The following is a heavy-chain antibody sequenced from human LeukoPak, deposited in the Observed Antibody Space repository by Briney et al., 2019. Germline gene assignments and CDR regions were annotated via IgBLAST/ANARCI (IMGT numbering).Heavy chain of an antibody. V-gene: IGHV4-34*01. J-gene: IGHJ5*02. CDR1: GGSFSGYY. CDR3: ARGRRDITIFGVVIIRENWFDP. D-gene: IGHD3-3*01. Sequence: PSETLSLTCAVYGGSFSGYYWSWIRQPPGKGLEWIGEINHSGSTNYNPSLKSRVTISVDTSENQFSLKLSSVTAADTAVYYCARGRRDITIFGVVIIRENWFDPWGQGTLVTVSS. CDR2: INHSGST.